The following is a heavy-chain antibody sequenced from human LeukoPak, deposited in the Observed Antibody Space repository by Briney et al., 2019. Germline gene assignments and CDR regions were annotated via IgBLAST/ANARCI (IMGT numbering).Heavy chain of an antibody. J-gene: IGHJ4*02. D-gene: IGHD2-15*01. V-gene: IGHV3-21*01. CDR1: GFTFSSYT. CDR3: ARGYCSGDTCYSVFDY. Sequence: GSLRLSCAASGFTFSSYTMNWVRQAPGKGLEWVSSISSSSSYIYYADSVKGRFTISRDNAENSLYLQMNSLRAEDTAIYYCARGYCSGDTCYSVFDYWGQGTLVTVSS. CDR2: ISSSSSYI.